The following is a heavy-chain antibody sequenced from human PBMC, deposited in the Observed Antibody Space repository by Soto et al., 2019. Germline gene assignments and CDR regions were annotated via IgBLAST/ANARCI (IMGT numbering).Heavy chain of an antibody. Sequence: QVQLQESGPGLVKASQTLSLICNVSGESISSGGYYWSWIRHHPGKGLEWIGYIYDTASAYYNPSLKSRVTISMDTAKNHFAMKLSYVTAADTAVYYCARASSSSSAADHWGQGTLITVSS. J-gene: IGHJ4*02. V-gene: IGHV4-31*03. CDR3: ARASSSSSAADH. CDR1: GESISSGGYY. D-gene: IGHD6-6*01. CDR2: IYDTASA.